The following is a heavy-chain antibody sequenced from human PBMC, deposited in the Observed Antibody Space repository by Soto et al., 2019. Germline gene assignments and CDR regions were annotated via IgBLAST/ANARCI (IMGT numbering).Heavy chain of an antibody. CDR3: AIPLGGSGRTFDY. J-gene: IGHJ4*02. CDR2: TSYDGSNK. CDR1: GFTFSSYG. V-gene: IGHV3-30*03. D-gene: IGHD3-10*01. Sequence: GGSLRLSCAASGFTFSSYGMHWVRQAPGKGLEWVAVTSYDGSNKYSADSVKGRFTISRDNSKNTLYLQMNSLRAEDTAVYYCAIPLGGSGRTFDYWGQGTLVTVSS.